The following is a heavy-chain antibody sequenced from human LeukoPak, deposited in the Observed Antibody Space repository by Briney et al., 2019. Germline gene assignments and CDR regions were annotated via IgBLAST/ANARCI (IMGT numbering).Heavy chain of an antibody. CDR3: ARGYCSSTSCYYYYGMDV. Sequence: SETLSLTCTVSGDSISYYYWSWIRQPPGKGLEWIGYIYYSGSTNYNPSLKSRVTMSVDTSKNQFSLKLSSVTAADTAVYYCARGYCSSTSCYYYYGMDVWGQGTTVTVSS. CDR1: GDSISYYY. J-gene: IGHJ6*02. V-gene: IGHV4-59*12. D-gene: IGHD2-2*01. CDR2: IYYSGST.